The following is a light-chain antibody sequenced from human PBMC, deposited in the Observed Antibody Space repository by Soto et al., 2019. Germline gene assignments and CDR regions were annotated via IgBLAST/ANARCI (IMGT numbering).Light chain of an antibody. CDR3: LQEYIYPWT. CDR2: AAS. V-gene: IGKV1-6*01. CDR1: QSISSW. Sequence: IQMTQSPSTLSASVGDRVTITCRASQSISSWLAWYQQKPGKAPKLLIYAASSLQRGVPSRFSGSGSGTDFTLTISSLQPEDFATYYCLQEYIYPWTFGQGTKVDIK. J-gene: IGKJ1*01.